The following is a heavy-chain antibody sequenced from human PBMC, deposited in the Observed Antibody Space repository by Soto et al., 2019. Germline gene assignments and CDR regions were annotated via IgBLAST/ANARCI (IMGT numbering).Heavy chain of an antibody. Sequence: QVRLVESGGGVVQPGRSLRLSCTASGFSFSSYAMYWFRQPPGKGLEWVAVISHDGINKHYADSVKGRVTVSRDNSNHSLDLQLNSLRGEDTAMYYCARDMYISDYFVKWFGPWGQGTLVTVSS. CDR3: ARDMYISDYFVKWFGP. V-gene: IGHV3-30-3*01. CDR2: ISHDGINK. D-gene: IGHD6-19*01. CDR1: GFSFSSYA. J-gene: IGHJ5*02.